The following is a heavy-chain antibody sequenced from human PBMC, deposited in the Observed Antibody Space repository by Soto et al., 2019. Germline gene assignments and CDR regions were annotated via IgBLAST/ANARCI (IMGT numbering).Heavy chain of an antibody. CDR2: ISAYNGNT. V-gene: IGHV1-18*01. D-gene: IGHD4-17*01. Sequence: GASVKVSCKASGYTFTSYGISWVRQAPGQGLEWMGWISAYNGNTNYAQKLQGRVTMTTDTSTSTAYMELRSLRSDDTAVYYCASLVDYGDYGYFDYWGQGTLVTVSS. J-gene: IGHJ4*02. CDR3: ASLVDYGDYGYFDY. CDR1: GYTFTSYG.